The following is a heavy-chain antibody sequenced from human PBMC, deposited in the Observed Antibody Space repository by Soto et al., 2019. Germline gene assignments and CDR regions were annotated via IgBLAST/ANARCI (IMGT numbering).Heavy chain of an antibody. Sequence: LPVTSSVYYGPISDYYLLCVTQPPGKGLEWIGEINHSGSTNYNPSLKSRVTISVDTSKNQFSLKLSSVTAADTAGDYCAVEYSSSEWCDPCGQGTRVSVSA. CDR3: AVEYSSSEWCDP. J-gene: IGHJ5*02. D-gene: IGHD6-6*01. CDR1: YGPISDYY. V-gene: IGHV4-34*01. CDR2: INHSGST.